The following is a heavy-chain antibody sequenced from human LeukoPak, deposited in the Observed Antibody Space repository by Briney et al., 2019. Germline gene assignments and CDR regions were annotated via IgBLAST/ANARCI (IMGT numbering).Heavy chain of an antibody. CDR3: ARGNPQGGYFDWLLQYYFDY. CDR2: IYYSGST. CDR1: GGSISSGDYY. D-gene: IGHD3-9*01. Sequence: SETLSLTCTVSGGSISSGDYYWSWIRQPPGKGLEWIGYIYYSGSTYYNPSLKSRVTISVDTSKNQFSLKLSSVTTADTAVYYCARGNPQGGYFDWLLQYYFDYWGQGTLVTVSS. V-gene: IGHV4-30-4*01. J-gene: IGHJ4*02.